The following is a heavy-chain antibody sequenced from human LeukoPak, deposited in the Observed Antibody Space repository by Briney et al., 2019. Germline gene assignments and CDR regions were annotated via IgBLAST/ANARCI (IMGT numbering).Heavy chain of an antibody. V-gene: IGHV1-8*01. Sequence: GASVKVSCKASGYTFTSYDINWVRQATGQGLEWMGWMNPNSGNTGYAQKLQGRVTMTTDTSTSTAYMELRSLRSDDTAVYYCAREGSSWYGYYGMDVWGQGTTVTVSS. D-gene: IGHD6-13*01. CDR1: GYTFTSYD. CDR2: MNPNSGNT. J-gene: IGHJ6*02. CDR3: AREGSSWYGYYGMDV.